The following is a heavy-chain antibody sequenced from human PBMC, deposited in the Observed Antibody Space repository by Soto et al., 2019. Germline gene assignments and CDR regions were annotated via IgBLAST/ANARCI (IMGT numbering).Heavy chain of an antibody. CDR3: VRDLSAYNWFDL. V-gene: IGHV3-21*01. CDR2: ISGDRSYI. CDR1: GFYFVSYT. J-gene: IGHJ5*01. Sequence: EVQLVESGGGPAKSGGSLRLSCAASGFYFVSYTMNWVRQAPGKGLEWVSSISGDRSYIYYADSVKGRFTISRDNAKNSLFLQINSLRVEDTAVYYCVRDLSAYNWFDLWGPGTLVTVSS.